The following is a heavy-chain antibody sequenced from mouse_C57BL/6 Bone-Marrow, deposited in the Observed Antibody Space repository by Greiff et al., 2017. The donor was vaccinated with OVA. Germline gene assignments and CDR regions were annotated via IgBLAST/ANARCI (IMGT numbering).Heavy chain of an antibody. D-gene: IGHD2-4*01. Sequence: EVQLVESGGDLVKPGGSLKLSCAASGFTFSSYGMSWVRQTPDKRLEWVATISSGGSYTYYPDSVKGRFTISRDNAKNTLYLQMSSLKSEDTAMYYCARQITEGYFDVWGTGTTVTVSS. V-gene: IGHV5-6*01. CDR1: GFTFSSYG. CDR2: ISSGGSYT. J-gene: IGHJ1*03. CDR3: ARQITEGYFDV.